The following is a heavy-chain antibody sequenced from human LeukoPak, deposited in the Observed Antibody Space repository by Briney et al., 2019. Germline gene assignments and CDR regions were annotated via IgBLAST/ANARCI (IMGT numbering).Heavy chain of an antibody. CDR2: IYYTGNT. Sequence: SETLSLTCTVSGVSTSSSNSYWGWIRQPPGKGLEWIGSIYYTGNTYYNASLKSRVTISIDTSKNQISLRLTSVTAADTAMYYCARQTGSGLFTLPGGQGTLVTVSS. J-gene: IGHJ4*02. V-gene: IGHV4-39*01. D-gene: IGHD3/OR15-3a*01. CDR1: GVSTSSSNSY. CDR3: ARQTGSGLFTLP.